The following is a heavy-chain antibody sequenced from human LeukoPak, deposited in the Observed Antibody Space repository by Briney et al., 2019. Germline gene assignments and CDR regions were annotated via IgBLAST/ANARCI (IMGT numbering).Heavy chain of an antibody. Sequence: SETLSLTCTVSGGSISSSNYYWGWIRQPPGKGLEWIGEINHSGSTNYNPSLKRRVTISVDTSQNQFSVRLSSVTAADTAVYYCARVSSSWYQDWYFDLWGRGTVVTVSS. J-gene: IGHJ2*01. CDR1: GGSISSSNYY. CDR3: ARVSSSWYQDWYFDL. V-gene: IGHV4-39*07. D-gene: IGHD6-13*01. CDR2: INHSGST.